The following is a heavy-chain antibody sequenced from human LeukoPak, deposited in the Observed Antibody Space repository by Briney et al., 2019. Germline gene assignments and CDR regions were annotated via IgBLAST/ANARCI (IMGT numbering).Heavy chain of an antibody. J-gene: IGHJ4*02. Sequence: SETLSLTCAVYGGSFSGYYWSWIRQPPGKGLEWIGEINHSGSTNYNPSLKSRVTISVDTSKNQFSLKLSAVTAADTAVYYCARGDSSGYYFPHFDYWGQGTLVTVSS. CDR2: INHSGST. CDR3: ARGDSSGYYFPHFDY. D-gene: IGHD3-22*01. V-gene: IGHV4-34*01. CDR1: GGSFSGYY.